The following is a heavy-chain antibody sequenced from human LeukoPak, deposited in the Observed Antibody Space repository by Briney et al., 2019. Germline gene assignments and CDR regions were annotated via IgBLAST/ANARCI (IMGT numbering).Heavy chain of an antibody. CDR2: ISSSSSYI. J-gene: IGHJ4*02. D-gene: IGHD2-2*01. Sequence: GGSLRLSCAASGFTVNSNYMSWVRQAPGKGLEWVSSISSSSSYIYYADSVKGRFTISRDNAKNSLYLQMNSLRAEDTAVYYCARVVPSDYWGQGTLVTVSS. CDR3: ARVVPSDY. CDR1: GFTVNSNY. V-gene: IGHV3-21*01.